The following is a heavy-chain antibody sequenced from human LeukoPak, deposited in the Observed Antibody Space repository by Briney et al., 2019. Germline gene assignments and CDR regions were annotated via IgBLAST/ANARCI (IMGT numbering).Heavy chain of an antibody. CDR2: ISDHGST. V-gene: IGHV4-59*01. CDR1: GGSISGYY. Sequence: SETLSLTCTVSGGSISGYYWSWIRQSPGKGLEWIAYISDHGSTKYNLSLKSRVTISVDTSKNQFSLKLSDVIAANTAVYYCARGFDGVAGWFDPWGQGTLVTVSS. CDR3: ARGFDGVAGWFDP. D-gene: IGHD3-9*01. J-gene: IGHJ5*02.